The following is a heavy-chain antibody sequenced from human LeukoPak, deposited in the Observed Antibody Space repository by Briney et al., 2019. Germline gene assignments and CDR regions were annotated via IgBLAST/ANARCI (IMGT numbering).Heavy chain of an antibody. Sequence: PGGSLRLSCAASVFTFSSYGMHWVRQAPGKGLEWVAFIRYDGSNKYYADSVKGRFTISRDNSKNTLYLQMNSLRAEDTAVYYCAKDTGGYPYYFDYWGQGTLVTVSS. D-gene: IGHD3-10*01. CDR3: AKDTGGYPYYFDY. V-gene: IGHV3-30*02. CDR1: VFTFSSYG. J-gene: IGHJ4*02. CDR2: IRYDGSNK.